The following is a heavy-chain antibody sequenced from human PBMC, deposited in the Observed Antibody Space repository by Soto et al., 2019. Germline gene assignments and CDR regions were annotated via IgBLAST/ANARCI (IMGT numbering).Heavy chain of an antibody. V-gene: IGHV3-15*07. CDR1: GFTFSNAW. D-gene: IGHD2-15*01. J-gene: IGHJ6*02. Sequence: EVQLVESGGGLVKPGGSLRLSCAASGFTFSNAWMNWVRQAPGKGLEWVGRIKSKTDGGTTDYAAPVKGRFTISRDDSKNTLYLQMNSLKTEDTAVYYCTTVHGWWYSYPGGNYYYYYGMDVWGQGTTVTVSS. CDR3: TTVHGWWYSYPGGNYYYYYGMDV. CDR2: IKSKTDGGTT.